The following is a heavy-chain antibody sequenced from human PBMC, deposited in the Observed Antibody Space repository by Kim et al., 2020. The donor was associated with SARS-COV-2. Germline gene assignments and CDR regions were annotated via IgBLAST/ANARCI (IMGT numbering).Heavy chain of an antibody. V-gene: IGHV3-23*01. CDR1: GFTFSSYA. CDR3: GPGSGSYWDYFDY. CDR2: ISGSGGST. D-gene: IGHD3-10*01. Sequence: GGYLRLSCAASGFTFSSYAMSWVRQAPGKGLEWVSAISGSGGSTYYADSVKGRFTISRDNSKNTLYLQMNSLRAEDTAVYYCGPGSGSYWDYFDYWGQGTLVTVSP. J-gene: IGHJ4*02.